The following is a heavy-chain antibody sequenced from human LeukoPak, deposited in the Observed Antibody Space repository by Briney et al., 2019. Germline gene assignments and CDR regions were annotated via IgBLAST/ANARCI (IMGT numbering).Heavy chain of an antibody. CDR3: ARLPSSSWLNWFDP. CDR1: GGSISSSSYY. V-gene: IGHV4-39*01. CDR2: IYYSGNT. D-gene: IGHD6-13*01. Sequence: SETLSLTCTVSGGSISSSSYYWGWIRQPPGKGLEWIGSIYYSGNTYYNPSLKSRVTVSVDMSKNQFSLKLNSVTAADTAVYYCARLPSSSWLNWFDPWGQGTLVTVSS. J-gene: IGHJ5*02.